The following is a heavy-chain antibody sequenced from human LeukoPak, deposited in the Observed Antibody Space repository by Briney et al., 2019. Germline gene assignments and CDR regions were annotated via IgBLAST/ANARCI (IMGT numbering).Heavy chain of an antibody. CDR1: GYTFSGYY. CDR2: INPNSGDT. Sequence: GASVTVSCKASGYTFSGYYMHWVRQAPGQGLEWMGWINPNSGDTDYAQTFQGRVTMTTDRSISTVYMELRRLRYDDTAMYYCAREEIYGSGTSINWFDPWGQGTLVTVSS. D-gene: IGHD3-10*01. V-gene: IGHV1-2*02. J-gene: IGHJ5*02. CDR3: AREEIYGSGTSINWFDP.